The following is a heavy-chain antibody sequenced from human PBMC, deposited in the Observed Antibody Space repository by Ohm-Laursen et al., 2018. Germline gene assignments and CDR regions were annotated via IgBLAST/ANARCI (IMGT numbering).Heavy chain of an antibody. D-gene: IGHD3-10*01. V-gene: IGHV3-11*01. CDR1: GFTFSDYY. J-gene: IGHJ3*02. CDR3: AKDSVPRNGVFDAFDI. Sequence: GSLRLSCSASGFTFSDYYMSWIRQAPGKGLEWVSYISSSGSTIYYADSVKGRFTISRDNSKSTLYLQLNSLRAEDTAVYYCAKDSVPRNGVFDAFDIWGQGSMVTVSS. CDR2: ISSSGSTI.